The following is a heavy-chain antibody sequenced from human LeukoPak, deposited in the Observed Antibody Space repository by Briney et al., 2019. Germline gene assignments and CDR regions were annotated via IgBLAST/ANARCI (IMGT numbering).Heavy chain of an antibody. CDR2: INHSGSN. CDR1: GGSFSGYY. J-gene: IGHJ3*02. Sequence: PSETLSLTYAVYGGSFSGYYWSWIRHPPGKGLEWIGEINHSGSNNYNPSLKSRVTISVDTSKNQFSLKLSSVTAADTAVYYCARERPPYYYGSGSYRAFDIWGQGTMVSVSS. CDR3: ARERPPYYYGSGSYRAFDI. V-gene: IGHV4-34*01. D-gene: IGHD3-10*01.